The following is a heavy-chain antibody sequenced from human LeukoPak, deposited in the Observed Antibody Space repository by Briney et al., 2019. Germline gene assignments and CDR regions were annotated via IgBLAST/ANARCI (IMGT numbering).Heavy chain of an antibody. CDR1: GFTFSSYS. Sequence: PGGSLRLSCAASGFTFSSYSMNWVRQAPGKGLEWDSYISSSSSTIYYADSVKGRFTISRDNAKNSLYLQMNSLRAEDTAVYYCARDVYDFWSGYQTSPLAYWGQGTLVTVSS. V-gene: IGHV3-48*01. J-gene: IGHJ4*02. D-gene: IGHD3-3*01. CDR3: ARDVYDFWSGYQTSPLAY. CDR2: ISSSSSTI.